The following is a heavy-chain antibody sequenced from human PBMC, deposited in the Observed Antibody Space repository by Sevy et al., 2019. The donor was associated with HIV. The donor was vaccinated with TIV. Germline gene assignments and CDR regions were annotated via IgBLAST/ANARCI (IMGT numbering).Heavy chain of an antibody. D-gene: IGHD3-22*01. CDR3: AKYTGGLPSRGYYYYGMDV. Sequence: GGSLRLSCAVSGFTFTGYAMNWVRQAPGKGLEWLSGISGTGDSTYYADSVKGRFTISRDNSKKELYLQMNSLRAEDTAIYYCAKYTGGLPSRGYYYYGMDVWGQGTTVTVSS. J-gene: IGHJ6*02. V-gene: IGHV3-23*01. CDR2: ISGTGDST. CDR1: GFTFTGYA.